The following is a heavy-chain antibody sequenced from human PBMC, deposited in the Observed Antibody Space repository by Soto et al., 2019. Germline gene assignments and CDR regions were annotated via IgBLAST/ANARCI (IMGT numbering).Heavy chain of an antibody. CDR1: GGSISSSSYY. CDR3: ARQKRVWFGEDNFDY. V-gene: IGHV4-39*01. J-gene: IGHJ4*02. CDR2: IYYSGST. D-gene: IGHD3-10*01. Sequence: SETLSLTCTVSGGSISSSSYYWGWIRQPPGKGLEWIGSIYYSGSTYYNPSLKSRVTISVDTSKNQFSLKLSSVTAADTAVYYCARQKRVWFGEDNFDYWGQGTLVTVSS.